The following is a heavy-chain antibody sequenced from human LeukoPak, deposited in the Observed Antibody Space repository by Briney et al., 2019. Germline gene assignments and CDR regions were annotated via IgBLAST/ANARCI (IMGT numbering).Heavy chain of an antibody. Sequence: PGGSLRLSCIGTGFTFSSDAMGWVRQAPGKGLEWVSGISGSGGSTYYADSVKGRFTISRDNSKNTLYLQMNSLRPEDTAVYYCAKPREGSSSWYAAGWGQGTLVTVSS. CDR1: GFTFSSDA. D-gene: IGHD6-13*01. V-gene: IGHV3-23*01. J-gene: IGHJ4*02. CDR2: ISGSGGST. CDR3: AKPREGSSSWYAAG.